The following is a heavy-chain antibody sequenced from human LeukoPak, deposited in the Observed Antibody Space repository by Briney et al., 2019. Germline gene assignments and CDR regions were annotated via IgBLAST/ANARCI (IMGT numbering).Heavy chain of an antibody. V-gene: IGHV3-13*01. CDR1: GFTFSDYD. CDR2: IGTAGDT. J-gene: IGHJ4*02. CDR3: ARVAKERVGGVYYFDY. D-gene: IGHD1-1*01. Sequence: GGSLRLSCAASGFTFSDYDMYWARQATGKGLEWVSAIGTAGDTYYTGSVKGRFTISRENAKNSLYLQMNSLRAGDTAVYYCARVAKERVGGVYYFDYWGQGTLVTVSS.